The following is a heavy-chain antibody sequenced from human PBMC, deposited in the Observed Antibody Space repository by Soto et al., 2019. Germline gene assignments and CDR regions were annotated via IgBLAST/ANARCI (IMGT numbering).Heavy chain of an antibody. CDR3: VKDQTNTVTTIWADY. CDR2: ISSNGGST. V-gene: IGHV3-64D*06. J-gene: IGHJ4*02. D-gene: IGHD4-17*01. CDR1: GFTFSSYA. Sequence: GGSLRLSCSASGFTFSSYAMHWVRQAPGKGLEYVSAISSNGGSTYYADSVKGRFTISRDNSKNTLYLQMSSLRAEDTAVYYCVKDQTNTVTTIWADYWGQGTLVTVPS.